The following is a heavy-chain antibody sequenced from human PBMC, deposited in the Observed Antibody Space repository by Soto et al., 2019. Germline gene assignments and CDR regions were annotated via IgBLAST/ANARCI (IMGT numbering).Heavy chain of an antibody. CDR1: GFSLRNAKMG. D-gene: IGHD4-17*01. CDR3: ARFDDYGLSS. Sequence: KESGPVLLKPTETLTLTCTVSGFSLRNAKMGVSWIRQPPGKALEWLAQVFSNGEKSYSTSLKTRLTISKDTFKSQVVLTMTNVGPLDTATYYCARFDDYGLSSWGQGTLVTVSS. V-gene: IGHV2-26*01. CDR2: VFSNGEK. J-gene: IGHJ4*02.